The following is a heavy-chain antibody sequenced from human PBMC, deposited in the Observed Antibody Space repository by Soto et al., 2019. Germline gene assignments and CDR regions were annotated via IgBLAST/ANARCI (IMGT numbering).Heavy chain of an antibody. CDR3: AKDYCSGGRCYDAFDI. CDR1: GLTFSSYA. J-gene: IGHJ3*02. D-gene: IGHD2-15*01. CDR2: ISGSGGST. V-gene: IGHV3-23*01. Sequence: GGSLRLSCAASGLTFSSYAMSWVRQAPGKGLEWVSGISGSGGSTYYADSVKGRFTISRDISKNTLYLQMNSLRAEDTAVYYCAKDYCSGGRCYDAFDIWGQGTMVTVSS.